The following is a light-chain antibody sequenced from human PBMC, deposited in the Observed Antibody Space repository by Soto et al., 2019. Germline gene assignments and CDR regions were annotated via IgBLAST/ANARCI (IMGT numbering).Light chain of an antibody. J-gene: IGLJ1*01. CDR2: EVS. CDR3: SAYTSGSTPYV. CDR1: SSDVGSYNR. V-gene: IGLV2-18*02. Sequence: QSALTQPPSVSGSPGQSVTISCTGISSDVGSYNRVSWYQQPPGTAPKLMIYEVSNRPSGVPDRFSGSKSGNTASLTISGLQAEDEADYYCSAYTSGSTPYVFGSGTKVTVL.